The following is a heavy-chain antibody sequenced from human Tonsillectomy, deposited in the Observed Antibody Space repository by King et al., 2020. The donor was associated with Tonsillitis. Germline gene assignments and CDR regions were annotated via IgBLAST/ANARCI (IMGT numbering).Heavy chain of an antibody. Sequence: QLVESGGGVVQPGRSLRLSCAASGFTFSSYAMHWVRQAPGKGLEGVAVISYDGSNKYYADSVKGRFTISRDNSKNPLYLHMNSLRAEDTAVYYCAGVTVGGGYSYGSQGAFDYWGQGTLVTVSS. CDR3: AGVTVGGGYSYGSQGAFDY. V-gene: IGHV3-30*01. CDR1: GFTFSSYA. CDR2: ISYDGSNK. D-gene: IGHD5-18*01. J-gene: IGHJ4*02.